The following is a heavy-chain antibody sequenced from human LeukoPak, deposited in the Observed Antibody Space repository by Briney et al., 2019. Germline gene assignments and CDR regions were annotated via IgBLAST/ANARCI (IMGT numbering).Heavy chain of an antibody. CDR1: EFTFTSHW. CDR2: IKQDGSQK. J-gene: IGHJ2*01. V-gene: IGHV3-7*01. CDR3: ARDLYYYDSSGYSRYFDL. Sequence: GGSLRLSCVASEFTFTSHWMSWVRQAPGKGLEWVANIKQDGSQKYYVDSVKGRFTISRDNAKNSLYLQMNSLRAEDTAVYYCARDLYYYDSSGYSRYFDLWGRGTLVTVSS. D-gene: IGHD3-22*01.